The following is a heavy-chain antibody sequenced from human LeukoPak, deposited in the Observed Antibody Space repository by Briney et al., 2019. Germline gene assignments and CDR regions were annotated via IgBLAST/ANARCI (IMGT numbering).Heavy chain of an antibody. Sequence: ASVKVSSKASGYTFTSYDINWVRQATGQGLEWMGWMNPNSGNTGYAQKFQGRVTISRNTSISTAYMELSSLRSEDTAVYYCARYGWELNFDYWGQGTLVTVS. J-gene: IGHJ4*02. D-gene: IGHD1-26*01. V-gene: IGHV1-8*03. CDR3: ARYGWELNFDY. CDR1: GYTFTSYD. CDR2: MNPNSGNT.